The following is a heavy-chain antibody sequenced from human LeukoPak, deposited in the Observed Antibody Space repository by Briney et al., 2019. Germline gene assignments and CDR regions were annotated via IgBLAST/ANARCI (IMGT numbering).Heavy chain of an antibody. Sequence: SETLSLTCAVYGGSFSGYYWSWIRQPPGKGLEWIGEINHSGSTNYNPSLKSQVTISVDTSKNQFSLKLSSVTAADTAVYYCARGTIGIAVAGAYFDYWGQGTLVTVSS. CDR2: INHSGST. D-gene: IGHD6-19*01. CDR1: GGSFSGYY. V-gene: IGHV4-34*01. J-gene: IGHJ4*02. CDR3: ARGTIGIAVAGAYFDY.